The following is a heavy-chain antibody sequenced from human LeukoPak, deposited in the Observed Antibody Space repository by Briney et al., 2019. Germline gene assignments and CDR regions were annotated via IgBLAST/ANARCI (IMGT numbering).Heavy chain of an antibody. Sequence: SETLSLTCTVSGYSISSGYYWGWIRQPPGKGLEWIGSIYHSGSTYYNPSLKSRVTISVDTSKNQFSLKLSSVTAADTAVYYCARGGEYGDYVAYYYYMDVWGKGTTVTVSS. D-gene: IGHD4-17*01. J-gene: IGHJ6*03. CDR3: ARGGEYGDYVAYYYYMDV. CDR2: IYHSGST. V-gene: IGHV4-38-2*02. CDR1: GYSISSGYY.